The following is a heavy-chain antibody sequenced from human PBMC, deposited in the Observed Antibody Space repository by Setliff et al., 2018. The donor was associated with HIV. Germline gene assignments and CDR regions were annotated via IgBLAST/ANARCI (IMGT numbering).Heavy chain of an antibody. J-gene: IGHJ3*01. CDR2: ISGSGGST. D-gene: IGHD3-10*01. V-gene: IGHV3-23*01. Sequence: GGSLRLSCAASGFTFSSYAMSWVRQAPGKGLEWVSAISGSGGSTYYADSVKGRFTICRDNSKNTLYLQMNSLRAEDTAVYYCAKDSRRGDAYNVGVFDFWGQGTMVTVSS. CDR1: GFTFSSYA. CDR3: AKDSRRGDAYNVGVFDF.